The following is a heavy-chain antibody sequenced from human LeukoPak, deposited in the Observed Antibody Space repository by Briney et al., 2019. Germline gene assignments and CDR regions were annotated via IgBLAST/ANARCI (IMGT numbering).Heavy chain of an antibody. V-gene: IGHV3-23*01. Sequence: PGGSLRLSCAASGFTFSSYAMSWVRQAPGKGLEWVSAISGSGGSTYYADSVKGRFTISRDNSKNTLYLQMNSLRAEDTAVYYCAREGYQLLYKSKYNWFDPWGQGTLVTVSS. J-gene: IGHJ5*02. CDR2: ISGSGGST. D-gene: IGHD2-2*02. CDR1: GFTFSSYA. CDR3: AREGYQLLYKSKYNWFDP.